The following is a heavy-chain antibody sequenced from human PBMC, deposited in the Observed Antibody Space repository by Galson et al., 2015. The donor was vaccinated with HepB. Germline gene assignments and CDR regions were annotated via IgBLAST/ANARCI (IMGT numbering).Heavy chain of an antibody. CDR2: IYYSGST. Sequence: SETLSLTCTVSGGSISSSSYYWGWIRQPPGKGLEWIGSIYYSGSTYYNPSLKSRVTISVDTSKNQFSLKLSSVTAADTAVYYCARPPSVDGDYSWGQGTLVIVSS. V-gene: IGHV4-39*01. CDR1: GGSISSSSYY. J-gene: IGHJ4*02. CDR3: ARPPSVDGDYS. D-gene: IGHD4-17*01.